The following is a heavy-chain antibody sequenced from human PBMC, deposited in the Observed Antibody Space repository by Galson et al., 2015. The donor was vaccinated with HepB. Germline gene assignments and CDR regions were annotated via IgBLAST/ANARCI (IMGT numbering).Heavy chain of an antibody. D-gene: IGHD1-26*01. Sequence: SLRLSCAASGFNFSSYAMHWVREAPGKGLEWVAVISYDGTNKYKADTVKGRFTISRDNSKNTLYMQMNSLRAEDTAVYYCAKDFWMGASTEGPVDSWGQGTLVTVSS. J-gene: IGHJ4*02. CDR1: GFNFSSYA. V-gene: IGHV3-30-3*01. CDR2: ISYDGTNK. CDR3: AKDFWMGASTEGPVDS.